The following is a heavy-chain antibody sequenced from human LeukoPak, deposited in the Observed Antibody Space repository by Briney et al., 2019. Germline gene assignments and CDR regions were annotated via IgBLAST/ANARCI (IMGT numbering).Heavy chain of an antibody. J-gene: IGHJ4*02. D-gene: IGHD5-12*01. CDR2: SSAYNGNT. CDR3: ARDLPAYTGYETHDY. V-gene: IGHV1-18*01. CDR1: GYTFTHYS. Sequence: GASVTVSCKTSGYTFTHYSISWLRQAPGQGLEWMGWSSAYNGNTDYAQKFQGRVTMTTDTSTSTAYMELRSLRSDDTAVYYCARDLPAYTGYETHDYWGQGTLVTVSS.